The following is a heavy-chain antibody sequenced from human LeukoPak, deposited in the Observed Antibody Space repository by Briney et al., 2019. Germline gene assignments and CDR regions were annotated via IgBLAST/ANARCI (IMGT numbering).Heavy chain of an antibody. Sequence: PGGSLRLSCAASGFTFSSYDIHWVRQATGKGLEWVSAINTAGDTYYPDSVKGRFTISRDNARNSLYLQMSGLRAGDTAVYYCARRVGGPYDYWGQGTLVTVSS. CDR3: ARRVGGPYDY. CDR1: GFTFSSYD. D-gene: IGHD2-2*01. CDR2: INTAGDT. J-gene: IGHJ4*02. V-gene: IGHV3-13*04.